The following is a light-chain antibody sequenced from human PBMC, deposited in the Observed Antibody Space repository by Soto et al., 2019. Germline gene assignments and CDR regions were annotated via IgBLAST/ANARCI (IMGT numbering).Light chain of an antibody. J-gene: IGKJ1*01. CDR1: QSISTW. Sequence: DIQMTQSPSTLSASVGDRVTITCRASQSISTWLAWYQQKPGKAPKILIYKASSLESGVPSKFSGSGSGTEFTLTISSLQPDDFATYYCQHYNSYSEALGQGTKVDIK. CDR2: KAS. V-gene: IGKV1-5*03. CDR3: QHYNSYSEA.